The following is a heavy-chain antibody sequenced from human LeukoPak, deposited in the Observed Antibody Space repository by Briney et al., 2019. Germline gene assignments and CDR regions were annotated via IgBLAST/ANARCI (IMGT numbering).Heavy chain of an antibody. CDR3: ARGGYYGSGNDFRFDP. J-gene: IGHJ5*02. Sequence: SETLSLTCTVSGGSISSGSYYWSWIRQPAGKGLDWIGRIYTTGSTNYNPSLKSRVTISVDTSKNQFSLKLSSVTAADTAVYYCARGGYYGSGNDFRFDPWGQGTLVTVSS. V-gene: IGHV4-61*02. CDR1: GGSISSGSYY. CDR2: IYTTGST. D-gene: IGHD3-10*01.